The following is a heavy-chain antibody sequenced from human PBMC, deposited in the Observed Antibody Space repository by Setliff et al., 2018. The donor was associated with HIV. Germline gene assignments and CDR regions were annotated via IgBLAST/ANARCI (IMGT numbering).Heavy chain of an antibody. V-gene: IGHV1-69*13. Sequence: SVKVSCKASGGTFSSYVISWVRQAPGQGLEWMGGIIPILGTANYAQKFQGRVTITADESTSTAYMELSSLRSEDTAVYYCARQVYGDFYYYYYMDVWGKGTTVTVSS. CDR3: ARQVYGDFYYYYYMDV. D-gene: IGHD4-17*01. CDR1: GGTFSSYV. J-gene: IGHJ6*03. CDR2: IIPILGTA.